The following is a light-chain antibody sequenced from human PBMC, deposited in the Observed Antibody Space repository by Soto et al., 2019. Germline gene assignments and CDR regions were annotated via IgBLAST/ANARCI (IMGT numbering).Light chain of an antibody. V-gene: IGKV3-20*01. CDR2: GAS. CDR1: QSVSNNY. J-gene: IGKJ1*01. Sequence: EIGLTQSPGTRSLAAGERATLSLRASQSVSNNYLAWSQQKPGQAPRLLIYGASNRATGIPDRFSGSGSGTDFTLTISRLEPEDFAVYYCQQYGSSGTFGQGTKVDIK. CDR3: QQYGSSGT.